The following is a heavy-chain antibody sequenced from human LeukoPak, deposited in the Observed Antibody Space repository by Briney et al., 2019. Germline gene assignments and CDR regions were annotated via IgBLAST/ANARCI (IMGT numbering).Heavy chain of an antibody. CDR1: GYTFTSYY. CDR2: INPSGGST. CDR3: ARLRIGASAVTAGSDAFDI. Sequence: ASVKVSCKASGYTFTSYYMHWVRQAPGQGLEWMGIINPSGGSTSYAQKFQGRVTITADESTSTAYMELSSLRSEDTAVYYCARLRIGASAVTAGSDAFDIWGQGTMVTVSS. D-gene: IGHD2-21*02. J-gene: IGHJ3*02. V-gene: IGHV1-46*01.